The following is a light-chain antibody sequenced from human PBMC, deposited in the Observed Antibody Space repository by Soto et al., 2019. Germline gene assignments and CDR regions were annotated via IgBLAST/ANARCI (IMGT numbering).Light chain of an antibody. CDR2: DVT. CDR3: SSYTTSNTVV. Sequence: QSVLTQPASVSAYPGQSITISCSGTSSDVGGYNYVSWYQQRPGKAPQLLIYDVTNRPSGVSYRFSGSKSGSTASLTISGLQAEDEAGYYCSSYTTSNTVVFGGGTKVTVL. V-gene: IGLV2-14*03. CDR1: SSDVGGYNY. J-gene: IGLJ2*01.